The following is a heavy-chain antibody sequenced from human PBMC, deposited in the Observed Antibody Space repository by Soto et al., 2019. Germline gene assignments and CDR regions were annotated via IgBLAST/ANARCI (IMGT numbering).Heavy chain of an antibody. Sequence: SETLSLTCAVYGGSFSGYYWSWIRQPPGKGLEWIGEINHSGSTNYNPSLKSRVTISVDTSKNQFSLKLSSVTAADTAVYYCARGVDYYGSGSYYFYYGMDVWGQGTTVTVSS. D-gene: IGHD3-10*01. V-gene: IGHV4-34*01. CDR3: ARGVDYYGSGSYYFYYGMDV. CDR1: GGSFSGYY. J-gene: IGHJ6*02. CDR2: INHSGST.